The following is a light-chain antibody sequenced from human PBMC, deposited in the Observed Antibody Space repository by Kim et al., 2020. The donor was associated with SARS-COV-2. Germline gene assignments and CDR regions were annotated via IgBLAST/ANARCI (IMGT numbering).Light chain of an antibody. J-gene: IGLJ2*01. V-gene: IGLV3-19*01. CDR1: SLRNFY. Sequence: SSELTQDPAVSVALGQTVRITCQGDSLRNFYASWYQQRPGQAPVLVIYGRNSRPSGIPDRFSGSSSGNTASLIISGAQAEDEADFYCQSRDSGGNVLFGGGTKLTVL. CDR3: QSRDSGGNVL. CDR2: GRN.